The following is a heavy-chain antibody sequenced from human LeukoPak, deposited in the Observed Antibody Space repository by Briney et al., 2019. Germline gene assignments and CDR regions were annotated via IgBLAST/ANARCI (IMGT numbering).Heavy chain of an antibody. CDR3: AREAGYDILTGYYMVSYFDY. V-gene: IGHV4-59*01. CDR2: IYYSGST. Sequence: PSETLSLTCTVSGGSISSYYWSWIRQPPGKGLEWIGYIYYSGSTNYNPSLKSRVTISVDTSKNRFSLKLSSVTAADTAVYYCAREAGYDILTGYYMVSYFDYWGQGTLVTVSS. D-gene: IGHD3-9*01. J-gene: IGHJ4*02. CDR1: GGSISSYY.